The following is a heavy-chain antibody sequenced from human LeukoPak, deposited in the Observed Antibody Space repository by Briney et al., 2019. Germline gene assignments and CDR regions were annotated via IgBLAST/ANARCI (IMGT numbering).Heavy chain of an antibody. CDR3: ARHSGYYYARDAFDI. D-gene: IGHD3-22*01. CDR1: GGSFSGYY. CDR2: INHSGST. Sequence: SETLSLTCAVYGGSFSGYYWSWIRQPPGKGLEWIGEINHSGSTNYNPSLKSRVTISVDKSKNQFSLKLSSVTAADTAVYYCARHSGYYYARDAFDIWGQGTLVTVSS. V-gene: IGHV4-34*01. J-gene: IGHJ3*02.